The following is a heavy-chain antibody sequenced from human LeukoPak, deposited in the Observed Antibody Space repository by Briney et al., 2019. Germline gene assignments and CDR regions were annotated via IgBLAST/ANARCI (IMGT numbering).Heavy chain of an antibody. J-gene: IGHJ4*02. CDR3: AKPLYSGSYDKVASFDY. D-gene: IGHD1-26*01. CDR1: GFTFSSYG. Sequence: PGGSLRLSCAASGFTFSSYGMHWVRQAPGKGLEWVAVISYDGSNKYYADSVKGRFTISRDNSKNTLYLQMNSLRAEDTAVYYCAKPLYSGSYDKVASFDYWGQGTLVTVSS. CDR2: ISYDGSNK. V-gene: IGHV3-30*18.